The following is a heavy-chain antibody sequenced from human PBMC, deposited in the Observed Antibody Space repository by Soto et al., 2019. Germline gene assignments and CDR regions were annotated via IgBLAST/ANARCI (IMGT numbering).Heavy chain of an antibody. Sequence: SETLSLTCTVSGGSICSGGHYWSWIRQHPGKGLEWIGYIYYSGSTYYNPSLKSRVTISVDTSKNQFSPKLSSVTAADTAVYYCARDHDYGDYVLGYWGQGTLVTVSS. J-gene: IGHJ4*02. D-gene: IGHD4-17*01. CDR3: ARDHDYGDYVLGY. CDR2: IYYSGST. CDR1: GGSICSGGHY. V-gene: IGHV4-31*03.